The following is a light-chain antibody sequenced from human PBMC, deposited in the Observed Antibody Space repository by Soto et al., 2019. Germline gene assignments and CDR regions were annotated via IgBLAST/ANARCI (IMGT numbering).Light chain of an antibody. J-gene: IGKJ1*01. V-gene: IGKV3-20*01. CDR1: QSFSSNY. CDR2: GAS. CDR3: QQYGSSLTWT. Sequence: EIRLTKFPCTLSLSSGERVDLSCGASQSFSSNYLAWYQQKPGQAPRLLIYGASSRATGIPDRFSGSGSATDFTLTISRLEPEDFAVYYCQQYGSSLTWTFGQGTKVDIK.